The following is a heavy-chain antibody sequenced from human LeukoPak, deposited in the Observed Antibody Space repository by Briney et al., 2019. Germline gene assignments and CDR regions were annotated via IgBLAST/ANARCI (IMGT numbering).Heavy chain of an antibody. CDR3: GRGLVFFDY. Sequence: SETLSLTCAVYGGSFSGYYWSWIRQPPGKGLEWIGEINHSGSTNYNPSLKSRVTISVDTSKNQFSLKLNSVTAADTAVYYCGRGLVFFDYGGREPLVTVSS. J-gene: IGHJ4*02. V-gene: IGHV4-34*01. CDR1: GGSFSGYY. CDR2: INHSGST.